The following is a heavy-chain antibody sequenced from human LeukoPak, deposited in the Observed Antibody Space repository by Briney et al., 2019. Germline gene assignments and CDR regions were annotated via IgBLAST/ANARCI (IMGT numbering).Heavy chain of an antibody. CDR2: INPNSGGT. CDR3: ARGEYSSPRSAFDI. D-gene: IGHD6-6*01. V-gene: IGHV1-2*02. CDR1: GYTFTGYY. Sequence: GASVKVSCKASGYTFTGYYMHWVRQAPGQGLEWMGWINPNSGGTNYAQKFQGRVTMTRDTSIRTAYMELSRLRSDDTAVYSCARGEYSSPRSAFDIWGQGTMVTVSS. J-gene: IGHJ3*02.